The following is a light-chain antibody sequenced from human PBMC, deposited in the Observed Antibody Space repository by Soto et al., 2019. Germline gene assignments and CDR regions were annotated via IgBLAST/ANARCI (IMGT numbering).Light chain of an antibody. CDR2: AAS. CDR3: QKYYGAPRA. CDR1: QGIDSY. J-gene: IGKJ1*01. V-gene: IGKV1-27*01. Sequence: DIQMTQSPSSLSASVGERVAITCRASQGIDSYLAWYQQKPGEVPKLLIYAASTLQSGVPSRFSGSGSGTDFTLTISSLQPEDVATYYCQKYYGAPRAFGQGTKVEIK.